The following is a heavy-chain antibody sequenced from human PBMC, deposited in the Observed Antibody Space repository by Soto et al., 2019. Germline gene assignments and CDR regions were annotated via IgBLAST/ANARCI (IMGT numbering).Heavy chain of an antibody. CDR1: GYSFAVYC. D-gene: IGHD3-22*01. J-gene: IGHJ4*02. CDR3: ARQIYDSDTGPNFQYYFDS. CDR2: IDPSDSQT. V-gene: IGHV5-10-1*01. Sequence: GESLKISGKGSGYSFAVYCITWVRQKPWKGLEWMGRIDPSDSQTYYSPSFRGHVTISVTKSITTVFLQWSSLRASDTAMYYCARQIYDSDTGPNFQYYFDSWGQGTPVTVSS.